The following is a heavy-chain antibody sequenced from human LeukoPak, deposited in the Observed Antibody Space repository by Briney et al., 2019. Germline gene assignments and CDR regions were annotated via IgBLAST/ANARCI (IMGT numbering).Heavy chain of an antibody. CDR1: GFTFTSYA. J-gene: IGHJ4*02. CDR3: AKAALLGGVVARGFDS. D-gene: IGHD3-16*02. V-gene: IGHV3-23*01. CDR2: ISASGGST. Sequence: PVGSLRLSCAASGFTFTSYAMTWIRQAPGKGLEWVSSISASGGSTYCADSVKGRFTISRDSSNSTLYLQMNSLRAEDTAFYYCAKAALLGGVVARGFDSWGQGTLDTVSS.